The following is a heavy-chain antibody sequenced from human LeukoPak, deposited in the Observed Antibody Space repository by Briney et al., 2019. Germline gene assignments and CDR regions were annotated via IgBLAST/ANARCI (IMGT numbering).Heavy chain of an antibody. CDR1: GFSISSYNYY. CDR3: ASLCVVGSSCPG. CDR2: IYYSGST. Sequence: PSETLSLTCTVSGFSISSYNYYWGWLRQPPGKGLEWIGNIYYSGSTSYNASLKSRVTISVDTSKNQFSLKLSSVTAADTAVYYCASLCVVGSSCPGWGQGTLVTVSS. D-gene: IGHD6-13*01. J-gene: IGHJ4*02. V-gene: IGHV4-39*07.